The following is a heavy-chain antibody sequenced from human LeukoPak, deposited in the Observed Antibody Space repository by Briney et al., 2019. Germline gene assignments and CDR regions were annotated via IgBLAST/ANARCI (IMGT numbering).Heavy chain of an antibody. CDR3: ARALGSTDDC. CDR1: GFTFMNYG. V-gene: IGHV3-33*01. D-gene: IGHD2-2*01. J-gene: IGHJ4*02. Sequence: GGALRLSCAASGFTFMNYGRHWVRQAPAKGLEWVAVIWYDGKKEHYAESVKGRFTISRDNSKNTLDLQMNSLRAEDTAVYYCARALGSTDDCWGQGTLVTVSS. CDR2: IWYDGKKE.